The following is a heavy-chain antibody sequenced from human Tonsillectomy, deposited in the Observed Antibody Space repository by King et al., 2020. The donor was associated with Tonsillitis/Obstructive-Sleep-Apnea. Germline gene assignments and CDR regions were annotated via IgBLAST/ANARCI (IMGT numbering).Heavy chain of an antibody. D-gene: IGHD6-13*01. J-gene: IGHJ5*02. CDR2: IHYSGST. CDR3: AREVAAAGSNWFDP. V-gene: IGHV4-59*01. CDR1: GGSISSYY. Sequence: VQLQESGPGLVKPSETLSLTCTVSGGSISSYYWSWIRQPPGKGLEWIGHIHYSGSTNYNPSLKSRVTISLDTSKNQFSLKLSSVTAADTAVYYCAREVAAAGSNWFDPWGQGTLVTVSS.